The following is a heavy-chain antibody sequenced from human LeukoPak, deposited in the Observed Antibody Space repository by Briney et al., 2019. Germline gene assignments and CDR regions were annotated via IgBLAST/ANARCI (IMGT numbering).Heavy chain of an antibody. CDR2: ISYDGSNK. V-gene: IGHV3-30*03. J-gene: IGHJ4*02. CDR3: ARGYSSGWFFEVSYFDY. CDR1: GFTFFTYG. Sequence: GRSLRLSCEASGFTFFTYGMHWVRQAPGKGLEWVAVISYDGSNKYYADSVKGRFTISRDNSKNTLYLQMNSLRAEDTAVYYCARGYSSGWFFEVSYFDYWGQGTLVTVSS. D-gene: IGHD6-19*01.